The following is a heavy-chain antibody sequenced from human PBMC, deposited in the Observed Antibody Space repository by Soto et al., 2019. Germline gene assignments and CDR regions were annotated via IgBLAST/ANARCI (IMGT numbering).Heavy chain of an antibody. CDR3: SGHGFDWLDY. V-gene: IGHV1-46*01. D-gene: IGHD3-9*01. CDR1: GYTFTSYY. CDR2: INPSGGST. Sequence: QVQLVQSGAEVKKPGASVKVSCKASGYTFTSYYMHWVRQAPGQGLEWKGIINPSGGSTSYAQKFQGIVSLTRDTSSRTVYMELRSLRYEDTDVYYCSGHGFDWLDYWGQGTLVTGPS. J-gene: IGHJ4*02.